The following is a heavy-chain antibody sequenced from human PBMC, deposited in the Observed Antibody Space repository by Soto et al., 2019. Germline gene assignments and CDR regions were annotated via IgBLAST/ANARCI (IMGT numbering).Heavy chain of an antibody. J-gene: IGHJ4*02. Sequence: EVQLVESGGGLVQPGGSLRLSCAASGFTFSSYSMNWVRQAPGKGLEWVSYISSSSSTIYYADSVKGRFTISRGNAKNSPSLPMNRLRAEDTAGLYWARNAPPEHCWGPGTLVTVSS. CDR3: ARNAPPEHC. V-gene: IGHV3-48*01. D-gene: IGHD2-2*01. CDR1: GFTFSSYS. CDR2: ISSSSSTI.